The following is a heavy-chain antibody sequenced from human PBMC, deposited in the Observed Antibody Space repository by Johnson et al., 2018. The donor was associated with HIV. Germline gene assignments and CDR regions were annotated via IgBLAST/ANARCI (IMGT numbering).Heavy chain of an antibody. CDR2: ISSSGSNI. Sequence: QVQLVESGGGLVKPGGYLRLSCAPSGFTFSDYYMSWMRQAPGQGLEWVSYISSSGSNIYKADSVKGRFTISRDNAKNSLFLQMNSLRAEDTAVCYCARPPPFMGNYGAGSWWAFDIWGQGTMVTVSS. CDR1: GFTFSDYY. D-gene: IGHD3-10*01. CDR3: ARPPPFMGNYGAGSWWAFDI. J-gene: IGHJ3*02. V-gene: IGHV3-11*04.